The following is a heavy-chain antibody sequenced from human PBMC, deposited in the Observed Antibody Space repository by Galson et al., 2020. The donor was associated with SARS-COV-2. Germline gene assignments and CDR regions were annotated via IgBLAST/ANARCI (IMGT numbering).Heavy chain of an antibody. J-gene: IGHJ5*02. D-gene: IGHD6-13*01. CDR2: IYHTGTT. V-gene: IGHV4-4*02. Sequence: SETLSLTCVVSGGSISSNNWWSWVRQPPGKGLEWIGEIYHTGTTNDNPSLESRVIISVDKSKNQFSLRLRSVTTADTAVYYCARDGAGAAAGTGGLSSWGQGTLVTVSS. CDR3: ARDGAGAAAGTGGLSS. CDR1: GGSISSNNW.